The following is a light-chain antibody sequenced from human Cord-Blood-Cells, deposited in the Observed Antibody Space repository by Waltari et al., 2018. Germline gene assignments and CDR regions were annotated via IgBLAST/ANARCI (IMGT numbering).Light chain of an antibody. CDR2: EGS. CDR1: SGDVGSYNL. J-gene: IGLJ3*02. Sequence: SALTQPASVSGSPGQSITISCTGTSGDVGSYNLVSWYQQHPGKAPKLMIYEGSKRPSGVSNRFSGSKSGNTASLTISGLQAEDEADYYCCSYAGSRVFGGGTKLTVL. V-gene: IGLV2-23*01. CDR3: CSYAGSRV.